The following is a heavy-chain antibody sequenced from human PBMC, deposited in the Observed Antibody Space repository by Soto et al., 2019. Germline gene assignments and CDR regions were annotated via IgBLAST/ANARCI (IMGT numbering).Heavy chain of an antibody. D-gene: IGHD3-9*01. CDR1: GFSLNTRGVG. CDR3: AQSRGDLLTGHYYFDF. Sequence: QITLKESGPTLVKPTQTLTLTCTFSGFSLNTRGVGVGWIRQPPGKALEWLALISWDGEKRSRPSLKTRPTVTTGTSENPVVLTTTNIDPVDTATYYCAQSRGDLLTGHYYFDFWGQGTLVTVSS. V-gene: IGHV2-5*02. CDR2: ISWDGEK. J-gene: IGHJ4*02.